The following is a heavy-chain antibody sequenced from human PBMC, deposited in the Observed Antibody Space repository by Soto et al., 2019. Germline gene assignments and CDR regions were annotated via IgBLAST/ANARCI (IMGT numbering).Heavy chain of an antibody. V-gene: IGHV1-69*02. CDR3: ARVCSSTSCYAGLAY. D-gene: IGHD2-2*01. CDR2: IIPILGIA. Sequence: SVKVSCKASGGTFSSYTISWVRQAPGQGLEWMGRIIPILGIANYAQKFQGRVTITADKSTSTAYMELSSLRSEDTAVYYCARVCSSTSCYAGLAYWGQGTLVTVSS. CDR1: GGTFSSYT. J-gene: IGHJ4*02.